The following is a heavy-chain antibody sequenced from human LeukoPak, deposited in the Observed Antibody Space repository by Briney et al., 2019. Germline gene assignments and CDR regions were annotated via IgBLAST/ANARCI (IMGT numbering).Heavy chain of an antibody. Sequence: GGSLRLSCAASGFTVSNNYMSWVRQAPGKGLEWVSIIYSGGTTYYADSVKGRFTISRDNVKNSVYLQVNSLTAEDTALYYCARIGYSSSSLDYWGQGSLVTVSS. CDR3: ARIGYSSSSLDY. V-gene: IGHV3-66*01. J-gene: IGHJ4*02. CDR1: GFTVSNNY. CDR2: IYSGGTT. D-gene: IGHD6-6*01.